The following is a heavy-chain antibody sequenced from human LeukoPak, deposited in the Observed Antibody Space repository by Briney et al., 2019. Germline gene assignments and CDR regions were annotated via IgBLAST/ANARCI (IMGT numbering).Heavy chain of an antibody. CDR3: ARSIAVAGDLDS. J-gene: IGHJ4*02. CDR2: ISSLSSGS. CDR1: GFTFSDYY. Sequence: GGSLSLSCAGSGFTFSDYYMNWVRQAPGKGLEWVSYISSLSSGSNYADSVKGRFTISRDNAKSSLYLQMNSLRAEDTAVYYCARSIAVAGDLDSWGQGTLVTV. D-gene: IGHD6-19*01. V-gene: IGHV3-11*06.